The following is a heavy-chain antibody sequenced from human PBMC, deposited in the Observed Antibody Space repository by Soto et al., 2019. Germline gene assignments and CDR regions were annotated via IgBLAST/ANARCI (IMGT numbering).Heavy chain of an antibody. D-gene: IGHD3-3*01. Sequence: GWSLRLSCASSVFTFSSYAMQWGRQAPGKGLEWVAVISYDGSNKYYADSVKGRFTISRDNSKNTLYLQMNSLRAEDTAVYYCARDKKLRFLEYLYYYYYYGMDVWGQGTTVTVSS. J-gene: IGHJ6*02. CDR1: VFTFSSYA. CDR2: ISYDGSNK. CDR3: ARDKKLRFLEYLYYYYYYGMDV. V-gene: IGHV3-30-3*01.